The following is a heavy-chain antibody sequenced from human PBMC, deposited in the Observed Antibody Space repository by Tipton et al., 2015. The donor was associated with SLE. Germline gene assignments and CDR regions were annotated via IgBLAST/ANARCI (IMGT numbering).Heavy chain of an antibody. CDR2: IKQDGSEK. J-gene: IGHJ6*03. Sequence: SLRLSCAASGFTFSTSGMHWVRQTPGKGLEWVANIKQDGSEKYYVDSVKGRFTISRDNAKNSLYLQMNSLRAEDTAVYYCARRITYYYYYMDVWGKGTTVTVSS. CDR3: ARRITYYYYYMDV. CDR1: GFTFSTSG. V-gene: IGHV3-7*01.